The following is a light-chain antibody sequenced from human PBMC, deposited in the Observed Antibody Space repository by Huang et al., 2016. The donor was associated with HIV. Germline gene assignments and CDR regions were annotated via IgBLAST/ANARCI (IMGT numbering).Light chain of an antibody. Sequence: DIQMTQSPSSLSASVGDRVTIHCRSNRGISKSLAWYQQQPGKAPKLLLYAASRLQGGVPSRFSGSGSRTDYTLTISSLQPEDSATYYCQQYYNTTLSFGGGTKVEIK. J-gene: IGKJ4*01. CDR3: QQYYNTTLS. V-gene: IGKV1-NL1*01. CDR1: RGISKS. CDR2: AAS.